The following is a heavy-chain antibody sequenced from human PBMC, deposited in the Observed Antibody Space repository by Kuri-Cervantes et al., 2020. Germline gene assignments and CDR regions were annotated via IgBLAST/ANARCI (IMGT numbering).Heavy chain of an antibody. CDR2: INPSGGST. J-gene: IGHJ4*02. V-gene: IGHV1-46*01. CDR1: GYTFTSYY. CDR3: ARVLGVGAGGLRSWGY. D-gene: IGHD1-26*01. Sequence: ASVNVSCKASGYTFTSYYMHWVRQAPGQGLEWMGIINPSGGSTSYAQKFQGRVTMTRDTSTGTVYMELSSLRSEDTAVYYYARVLGVGAGGLRSWGYWGQGTLVTVSS.